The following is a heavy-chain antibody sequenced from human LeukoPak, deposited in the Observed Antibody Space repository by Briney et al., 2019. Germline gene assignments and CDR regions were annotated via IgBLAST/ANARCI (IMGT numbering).Heavy chain of an antibody. Sequence: LXXSCAAXXXXXXXXGMHXXRXAPGXGLEWVAVISYDGSNKYYADSVKGRFTISRDNSKNTLYLQMNSLRAEDTAVYYCANGEWLDYWGQGTLVTVSS. CDR3: ANGEWLDY. CDR1: XXXXXXXG. CDR2: ISYDGSNK. D-gene: IGHD3-10*01. V-gene: IGHV3-30*18. J-gene: IGHJ4*02.